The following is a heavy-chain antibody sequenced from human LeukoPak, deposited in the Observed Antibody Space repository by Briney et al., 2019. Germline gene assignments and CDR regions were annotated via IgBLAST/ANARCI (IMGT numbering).Heavy chain of an antibody. V-gene: IGHV3-30*18. CDR3: AKDMYSSSDVLDY. D-gene: IGHD6-6*01. CDR2: ISYDGSNK. J-gene: IGHJ4*02. Sequence: GRSLRLSCAASGFTFNSYGMHWVRQAPGKGLEWVAVISYDGSNKYYADSAKGRFTISRDNSKNTLYLQMNSLRAEDTAVYYCAKDMYSSSDVLDYWGQGTLVTVSS. CDR1: GFTFNSYG.